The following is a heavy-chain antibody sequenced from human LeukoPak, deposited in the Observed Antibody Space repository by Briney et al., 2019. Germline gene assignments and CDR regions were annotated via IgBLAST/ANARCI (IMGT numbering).Heavy chain of an antibody. J-gene: IGHJ3*02. Sequence: GGSLRLSCAASGFTVSSNYMRWVRQAPGKGLEWVSVIYSGGSTYYADSVKGRFTISRDNSKNTLYLQMNSLRVEDTAVYYCAREIYCSASSCTGGVFDIWGQGTMVTVSS. CDR1: GFTVSSNY. V-gene: IGHV3-53*01. CDR3: AREIYCSASSCTGGVFDI. CDR2: IYSGGST. D-gene: IGHD2-15*01.